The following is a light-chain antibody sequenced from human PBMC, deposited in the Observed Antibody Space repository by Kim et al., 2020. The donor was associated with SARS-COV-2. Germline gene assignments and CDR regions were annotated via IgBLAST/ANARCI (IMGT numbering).Light chain of an antibody. Sequence: ASVNLTCTLSSGHSTYAIAWHQQQPEKGPRYLMKLNSDGSHKKGDGIPDRFSGSSSGTERYLTISNLHSEDEADYYCQTWGSGSWLFGGGTQLTVL. CDR3: QTWGSGSWL. CDR1: SGHSTYA. J-gene: IGLJ3*02. CDR2: LNSDGSH. V-gene: IGLV4-69*01.